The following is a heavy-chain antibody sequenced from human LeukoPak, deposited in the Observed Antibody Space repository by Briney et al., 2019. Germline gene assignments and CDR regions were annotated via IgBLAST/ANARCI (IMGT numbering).Heavy chain of an antibody. D-gene: IGHD3-10*01. V-gene: IGHV3-30*02. Sequence: GGSLRLSCAASRFVFPSSGMHWVRQAPGKGLEWVVYLRYDGTDTYYADSVKGRFTISRDNSKNTLYLQMNSLRAEDTAVYYCTREMVRGVITHNDYWGQGTLVTVSS. CDR2: LRYDGTDT. CDR3: TREMVRGVITHNDY. J-gene: IGHJ4*02. CDR1: RFVFPSSG.